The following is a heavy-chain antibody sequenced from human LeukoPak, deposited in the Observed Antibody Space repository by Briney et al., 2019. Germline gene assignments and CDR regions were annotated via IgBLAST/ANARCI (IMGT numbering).Heavy chain of an antibody. V-gene: IGHV1-3*01. CDR2: INAGNGNT. CDR3: ARDPRDDYGDLGDY. J-gene: IGHJ4*02. Sequence: ASVKVSCKASGYTFTSYGISWVRQAPGQGLEWMGWINAGNGNTKYSQKFQGRVTITRDTSASTAYMDLSSLRSEDTAVYYCARDPRDDYGDLGDYWGQGTLVTVSS. CDR1: GYTFTSYG. D-gene: IGHD4-17*01.